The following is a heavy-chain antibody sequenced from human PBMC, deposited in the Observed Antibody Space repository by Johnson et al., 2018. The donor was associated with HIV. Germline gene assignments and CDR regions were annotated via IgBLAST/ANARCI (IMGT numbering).Heavy chain of an antibody. CDR1: GFTFSSYW. D-gene: IGHD6-19*01. Sequence: VQLVESGGGLVQPGGSLRLSCAASGFTFSSYWMSWVRQAPGKGLEWVANIKQDGSEKYYVDSVKGRFTISRDNAKNSLYLQMNSLRAEDTAVYYCARDGYSSGWYGNDAFDIWGQGTMGTVSS. CDR3: ARDGYSSGWYGNDAFDI. J-gene: IGHJ3*02. V-gene: IGHV3-7*01. CDR2: IKQDGSEK.